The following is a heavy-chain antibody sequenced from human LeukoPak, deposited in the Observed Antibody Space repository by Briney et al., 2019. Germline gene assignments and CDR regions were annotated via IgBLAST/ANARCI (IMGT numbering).Heavy chain of an antibody. CDR2: ISGSGGST. CDR1: GFPFSAYA. V-gene: IGHV3-23*01. CDR3: ARGPPYGSGKFGPSDY. J-gene: IGHJ4*02. Sequence: GGSLRLSCAASGFPFSAYAMSWVRQAPGKGLEWVSAISGSGGSTYYADSVKGRFTISRDNSKNTLYLQMNSPRAEDTGVYYCARGPPYGSGKFGPSDYWGQGTLVTVSS. D-gene: IGHD3-10*01.